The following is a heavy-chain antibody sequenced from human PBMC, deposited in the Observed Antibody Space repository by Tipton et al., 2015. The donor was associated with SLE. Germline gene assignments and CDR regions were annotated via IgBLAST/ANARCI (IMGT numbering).Heavy chain of an antibody. V-gene: IGHV4-31*03. J-gene: IGHJ4*02. Sequence: TLSLTCTVSGGSISSYYWSWIRQHPGKGLEWIGYIYYSGSTYYNPSLKSRVTISVDTSKNQFSLKLSSVTAADTAGYYCARDCSSTSCQFIWGQGTLVTVSS. CDR1: GGSISSYY. D-gene: IGHD2-2*01. CDR2: IYYSGST. CDR3: ARDCSSTSCQFI.